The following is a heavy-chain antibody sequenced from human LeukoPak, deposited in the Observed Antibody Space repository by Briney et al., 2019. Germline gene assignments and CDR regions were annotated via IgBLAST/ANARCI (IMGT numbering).Heavy chain of an antibody. D-gene: IGHD2-2*01. CDR2: IYYSGST. J-gene: IGHJ5*02. CDR1: GGSISSGGYY. CDR3: ARTGGYCSSTSCLSWFDP. Sequence: PSQTLSLTCTVSGGSISSGGYYWGWIRQHPGKGLEWIGYIYYSGSTYYNPSLKSRVTISVDTSKNQFSLKLSSVTAADTAVYYCARTGGYCSSTSCLSWFDPWGQGTLVTVSS. V-gene: IGHV4-31*03.